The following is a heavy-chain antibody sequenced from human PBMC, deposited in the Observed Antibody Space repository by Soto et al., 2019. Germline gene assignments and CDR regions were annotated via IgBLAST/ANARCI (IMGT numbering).Heavy chain of an antibody. D-gene: IGHD2-21*02. J-gene: IGHJ4*02. CDR1: GGSFSGYY. CDR2: INHSGST. Sequence: QVQLQQWGAGLLKPSETLSLTCAVYGGSFSGYYWSWIRQPPGKGLEWIGEINHSGSTNYNTSLKSRVTISVDTSKNQSSLKLSSVTAADTAVYYCASGHIVVVTARTFDYWGQGTLVTVSS. CDR3: ASGHIVVVTARTFDY. V-gene: IGHV4-34*01.